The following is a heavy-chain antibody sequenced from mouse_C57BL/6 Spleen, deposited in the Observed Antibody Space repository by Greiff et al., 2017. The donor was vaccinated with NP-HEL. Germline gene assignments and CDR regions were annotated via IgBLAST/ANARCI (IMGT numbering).Heavy chain of an antibody. J-gene: IGHJ4*01. CDR3: ARWGGSPYYAMDY. CDR2: IYPGDGDT. D-gene: IGHD1-1*01. Sequence: VQLQQSGAELVKPGASVKISCKASGYAFSSYWMNWVKQRPGKGLEWIGQIYPGDGDTNYNGKFKGKATLTADKSSSTAYMQLSSLTSDDSAVYLCARWGGSPYYAMDYWGQGTSVTDSS. V-gene: IGHV1-80*01. CDR1: GYAFSSYW.